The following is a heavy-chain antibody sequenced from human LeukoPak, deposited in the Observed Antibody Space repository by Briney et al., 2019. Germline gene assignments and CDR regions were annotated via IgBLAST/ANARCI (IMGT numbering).Heavy chain of an antibody. CDR3: VKSPLGDCSNTRCSDR. CDR2: ISSSSSYI. CDR1: GFTFSSYS. D-gene: IGHD2-2*01. Sequence: GGSLRLSCAASGFTFSSYSMNWVRQAPGKGLEWVSSISSSSSYIYYADSVKGRFTISRGNAKNSLYLQMNSLRTEDTAVYHCVKSPLGDCSNTRCSDRWGQGILVTVSS. V-gene: IGHV3-21*01. J-gene: IGHJ4*02.